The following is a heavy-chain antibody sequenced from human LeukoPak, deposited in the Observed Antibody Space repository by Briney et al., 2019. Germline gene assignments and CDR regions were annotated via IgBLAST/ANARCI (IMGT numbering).Heavy chain of an antibody. CDR1: GFMFSSYW. CDR2: IKEDGSEK. CDR3: ARNKEGKSLDY. Sequence: GGSLRLSCAASGFMFSSYWMSWVRQAPGKGLEWVADIKEDGSEKSYVDSVKGRFTISRDNAKNSLYLQMNTLRADDTAVYYCARNKEGKSLDYWGQGTLVTVSS. V-gene: IGHV3-7*03. J-gene: IGHJ4*02.